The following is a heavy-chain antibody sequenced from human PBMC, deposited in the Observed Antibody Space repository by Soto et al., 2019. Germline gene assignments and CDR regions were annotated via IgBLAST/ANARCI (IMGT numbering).Heavy chain of an antibody. D-gene: IGHD3-16*02. V-gene: IGHV1-3*01. CDR3: ARDSDMITFGGVIVKVDAEYFQH. Sequence: GASVKVSCKASGYTFTSYAMHWVRQAPGQRLEWMGWINAGNGNTKYSQKFQGRVTITRDTSASTAYMELSSLRSEDTAVYYCARDSDMITFGGVIVKVDAEYFQHWGQGTLVTVSS. J-gene: IGHJ1*01. CDR1: GYTFTSYA. CDR2: INAGNGNT.